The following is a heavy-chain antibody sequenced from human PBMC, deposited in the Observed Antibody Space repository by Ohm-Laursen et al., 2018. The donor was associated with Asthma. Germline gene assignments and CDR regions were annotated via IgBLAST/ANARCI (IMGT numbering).Heavy chain of an antibody. J-gene: IGHJ6*02. CDR2: INAGNGNT. CDR1: GGTFSSYA. D-gene: IGHD1-7*01. V-gene: IGHV1-3*01. CDR3: VRDDWNFLSRYYFGMDV. Sequence: GASVKVSCKASGGTFSSYAISRVRQAPGQGLEWLGWINAGNGNTIYSQKFQGRVTITRDTSASTAYMGLSSLRSEDTALYYCVRDDWNFLSRYYFGMDVWGQGTTVTVSS.